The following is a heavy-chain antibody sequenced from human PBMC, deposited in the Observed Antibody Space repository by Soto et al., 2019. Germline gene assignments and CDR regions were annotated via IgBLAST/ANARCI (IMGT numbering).Heavy chain of an antibody. J-gene: IGHJ6*03. CDR3: ARKGAAASYAHYYMXV. CDR2: VYYSGNT. V-gene: IGHV4-59*01. Sequence: PSETLSLTCTVSGGSISPYYWSWIRQPPGKGLEWIGYVYYSGNTNYNPSLESRVTISVDTSRNQFSLNLTSATAADTAVYYCARKGAAASYAHYYMXVWGRGTTVTVSS. CDR1: GGSISPYY. D-gene: IGHD6-13*01.